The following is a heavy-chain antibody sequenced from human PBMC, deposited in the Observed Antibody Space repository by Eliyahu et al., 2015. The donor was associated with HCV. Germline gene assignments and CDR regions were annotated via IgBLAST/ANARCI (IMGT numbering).Heavy chain of an antibody. J-gene: IGHJ6*02. CDR2: INHSGST. CDR1: GGSFSGYY. Sequence: QVQLQQWGAGLLKPSETLSLTCAVYGGSFSGYYWSWIRQPPGKGLEWVGEINHSGSTNYNPSLKSRVTISVDTSKNQFSLKLSSVTAADTAVYYCARARYYDILTGYYTYYYYYGMDVWGQGTTVTVSS. D-gene: IGHD3-9*01. V-gene: IGHV4-34*01. CDR3: ARARYYDILTGYYTYYYYYGMDV.